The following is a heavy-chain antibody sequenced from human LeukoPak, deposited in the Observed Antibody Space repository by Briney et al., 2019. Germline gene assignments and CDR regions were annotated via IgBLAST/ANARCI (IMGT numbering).Heavy chain of an antibody. CDR1: GFTFDDDA. V-gene: IGHV3-9*01. CDR3: ARDPRNDY. J-gene: IGHJ4*02. CDR2: ISWNSGFI. Sequence: PGRSLRLSCAASGFTFDDDAMHWVRQAPGKGLEWVSGISWNSGFIGYADSVKGRFTISRDNAKNSLSLQMNSLRAEDTAVYFCARDPRNDYWGQGTLVTVSS.